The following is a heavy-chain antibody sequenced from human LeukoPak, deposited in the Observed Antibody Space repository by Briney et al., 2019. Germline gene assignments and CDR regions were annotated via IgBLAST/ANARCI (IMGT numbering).Heavy chain of an antibody. CDR1: GYTFTSYY. V-gene: IGHV1-46*01. Sequence: GASVKVSCKASGYTFTSYYMHWVRQAPGQGLEWMGIINPSGGSTSYAQKFQGRVTMTRDTSTSTVYMELSSLRSKDTAVYYCARDLRITIFGVVTAAYYFDYWGQGTLVTVSS. D-gene: IGHD3-3*01. CDR2: INPSGGST. CDR3: ARDLRITIFGVVTAAYYFDY. J-gene: IGHJ4*02.